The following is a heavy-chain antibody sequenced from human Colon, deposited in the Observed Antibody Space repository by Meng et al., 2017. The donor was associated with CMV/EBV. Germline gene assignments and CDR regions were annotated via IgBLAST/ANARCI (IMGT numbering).Heavy chain of an antibody. CDR1: GVSISSDNW. CDR2: IYRSGTT. CDR3: AKIPLGYSLSPLVGLDP. Sequence: HVRVQGSGPRLGTPSGPLSLICSVSGVSISSDNWWTWVRQPPGKGLEWIGEIYRSGTTNYNPSLKSRVTISVDKSKNQVSLNLSSVTAADTAVYFCAKIPLGYSLSPLVGLDPWGQGTLVTVSS. V-gene: IGHV4-4*02. D-gene: IGHD5-18*01. J-gene: IGHJ5*02.